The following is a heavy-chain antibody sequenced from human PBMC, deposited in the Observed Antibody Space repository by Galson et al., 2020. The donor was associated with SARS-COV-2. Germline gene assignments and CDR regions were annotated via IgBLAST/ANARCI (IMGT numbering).Heavy chain of an antibody. Sequence: GGSLRLSCAASGFNFRTYAMTWVRPAPGKGLEWVSAITGSGDSTFYADSVKGRFTISRDNSKNTLYLQMHSLRADDTAVYYCAKDGHSSSAYYYHMDVWGKGTTVTVSS. V-gene: IGHV3-23*01. D-gene: IGHD6-6*01. CDR3: AKDGHSSSAYYYHMDV. J-gene: IGHJ6*03. CDR1: GFNFRTYA. CDR2: ITGSGDST.